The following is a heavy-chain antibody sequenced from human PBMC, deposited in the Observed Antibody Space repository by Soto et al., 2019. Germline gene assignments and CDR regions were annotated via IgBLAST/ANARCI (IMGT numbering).Heavy chain of an antibody. D-gene: IGHD5-18*01. CDR2: ISPSASDT. V-gene: IGHV3-23*01. J-gene: IGHJ4*02. CDR3: AKGGYTFPYE. Sequence: GGSLRLSRATSWISFSTSSLGWVPPPPGKGLEWVSAISPSASDTLYADSVKGRFTISRDNSQNTLFLQMTSLRADDTAVYYCAKGGYTFPYEWGQGAMVTVSS. CDR1: WISFSTSS.